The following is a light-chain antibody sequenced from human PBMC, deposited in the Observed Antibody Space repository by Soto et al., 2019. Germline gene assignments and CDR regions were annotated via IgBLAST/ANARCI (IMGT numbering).Light chain of an antibody. Sequence: EIVLPQSPGTLSLSPGESATLSCRASQSVSSSYLAWYQQKPGQAPRLLIYGASSRATGIPDRFSGSGSGTDFTLTISRLEPEDFAVYYCQQYGSSWTFGQGTKVDIK. CDR2: GAS. V-gene: IGKV3-20*01. CDR1: QSVSSSY. CDR3: QQYGSSWT. J-gene: IGKJ1*01.